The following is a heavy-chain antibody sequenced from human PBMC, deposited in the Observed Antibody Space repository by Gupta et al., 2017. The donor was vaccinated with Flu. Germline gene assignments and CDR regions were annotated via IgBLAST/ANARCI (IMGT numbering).Heavy chain of an antibody. CDR1: GFTFRSYA. CDR2: ISGSGGST. J-gene: IGHJ4*02. D-gene: IGHD6-19*01. V-gene: IGHV3-23*01. CDR3: AKYIAVAGTGYFDY. Sequence: EVQLLASGGGLVQPGGSLRLACAAPGFTFRSYAMSWVRQAPGKVLEWVSAISGSGGSTYYADSVKGRFTISRDNSKNTLYLQMNSLRAEDTAVYYCAKYIAVAGTGYFDYWGQGTLVTVSS.